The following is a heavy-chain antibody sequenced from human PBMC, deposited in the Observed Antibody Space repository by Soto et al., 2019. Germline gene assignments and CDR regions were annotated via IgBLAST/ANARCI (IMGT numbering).Heavy chain of an antibody. Sequence: GGSLRLSCAASGFTFSSYGMHWVRQAPGKGLEWVAVISYDGSNKYYADSVKGRFTISRDNSKNTLYLQMNSLRAEDTAVYYCAKYSSGGPRPPPIQHWGQGNLVTVSS. J-gene: IGHJ1*01. D-gene: IGHD2-15*01. CDR3: AKYSSGGPRPPPIQH. V-gene: IGHV3-30*18. CDR1: GFTFSSYG. CDR2: ISYDGSNK.